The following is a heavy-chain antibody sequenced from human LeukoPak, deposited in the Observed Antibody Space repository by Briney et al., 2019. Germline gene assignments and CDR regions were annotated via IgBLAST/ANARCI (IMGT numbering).Heavy chain of an antibody. CDR2: INPNSGGT. CDR3: ARGLDSSGWYYYYMDV. J-gene: IGHJ6*03. CDR1: GYTFTGYY. Sequence: ASVKVSCKASGYTFTGYYMHWVRQAPGQGLEWMGWINPNSGGTNYAQKFQGRVTMTRDTSISTAYMDLSRLRSDDTAVYYCARGLDSSGWYYYYMDVWGKGTTVTVSS. D-gene: IGHD6-19*01. V-gene: IGHV1-2*02.